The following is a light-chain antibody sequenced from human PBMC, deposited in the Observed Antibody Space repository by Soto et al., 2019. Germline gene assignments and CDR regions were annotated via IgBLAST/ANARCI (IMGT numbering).Light chain of an antibody. CDR2: AAS. J-gene: IGKJ3*01. Sequence: DIQMTQSPSSLSASVGDRVTITCRAIQGISNYLAWYQQKPGKVHKLLIYAASTLQSGVPSRFGGCGSETDFTLTISSLQPEDVATSSCQKYNSAPPFTFGTGTKVDIK. CDR1: QGISNY. V-gene: IGKV1-27*01. CDR3: QKYNSAPPFT.